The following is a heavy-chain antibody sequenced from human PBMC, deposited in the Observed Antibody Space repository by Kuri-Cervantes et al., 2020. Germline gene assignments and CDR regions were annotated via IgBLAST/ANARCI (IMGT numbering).Heavy chain of an antibody. D-gene: IGHD5-24*01. V-gene: IGHV3-30-3*01. CDR3: ARDDRWLQFWGDWTGDYYYGMDV. J-gene: IGHJ6*02. CDR2: ISYDGSNK. CDR1: GFTFSSYA. Sequence: GESLKISCAASGFTFSSYAMHWVRQAPGKGLEWVAVISYDGSNKYYADSVKGRFTISRDNSKNTLYLQMNSLRAEDTAVYYCARDDRWLQFWGDWTGDYYYGMDVWGQGTTVTVSS.